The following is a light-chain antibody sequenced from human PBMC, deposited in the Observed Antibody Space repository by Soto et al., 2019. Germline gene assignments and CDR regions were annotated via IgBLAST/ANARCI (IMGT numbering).Light chain of an antibody. CDR2: DAS. J-gene: IGKJ3*01. CDR3: QQYDGN. Sequence: DIQLTQSPSTLSASVGDRVTLTCRASQNINNWLAWYQQKPGKAPKVLIYDASSLESGVPSRFSGSGSGTEFTLTISSLQPDDFATYYRQQYDGNFGPGTKVDIK. V-gene: IGKV1-5*01. CDR1: QNINNW.